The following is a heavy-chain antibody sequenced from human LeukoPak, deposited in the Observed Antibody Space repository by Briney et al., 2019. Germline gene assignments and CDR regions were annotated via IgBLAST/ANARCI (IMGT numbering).Heavy chain of an antibody. J-gene: IGHJ4*02. D-gene: IGHD2-2*01. CDR1: GSTFTSHW. Sequence: GESLKISCKDSGSTFTSHWIGWVRQMPGKGLEWMGVIYPADSETTYSLSFQGQVTISADKSISTAYLQWSSLKASDTAMYYCATPTTGCSSTSCYLLFWGQGTLVTVSS. CDR3: ATPTTGCSSTSCYLLF. V-gene: IGHV5-51*01. CDR2: IYPADSET.